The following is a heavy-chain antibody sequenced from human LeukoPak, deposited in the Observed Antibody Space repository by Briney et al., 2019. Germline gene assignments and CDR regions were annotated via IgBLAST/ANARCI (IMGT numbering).Heavy chain of an antibody. Sequence: GASVKVSCKASGYTFTSYAMHWVRQAPGQRLEWMGWINAGNGNTKYSQKLQGRVTITRDTSASTAYMELSSLRSEDTAVYYCARELGGRITMVRGVTLAGYWGQGTLVTVSS. V-gene: IGHV1-3*01. CDR1: GYTFTSYA. CDR3: ARELGGRITMVRGVTLAGY. D-gene: IGHD3-10*01. CDR2: INAGNGNT. J-gene: IGHJ4*02.